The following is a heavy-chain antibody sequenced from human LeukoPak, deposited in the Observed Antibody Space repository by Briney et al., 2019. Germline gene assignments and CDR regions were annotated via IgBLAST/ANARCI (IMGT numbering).Heavy chain of an antibody. CDR2: IYHSGST. Sequence: SGTLSFTCAVPGSSISSSNWWSWVRQPPGEGLEWIGEIYHSGSTNYNPSLKSRVTISVDKSKNQFSLKLSSVTAADTAVYYCARAYCSGSSCYLVDYWGQGTLVTVSS. CDR3: ARAYCSGSSCYLVDY. CDR1: GSSISSSNW. D-gene: IGHD2-15*01. V-gene: IGHV4-4*02. J-gene: IGHJ4*02.